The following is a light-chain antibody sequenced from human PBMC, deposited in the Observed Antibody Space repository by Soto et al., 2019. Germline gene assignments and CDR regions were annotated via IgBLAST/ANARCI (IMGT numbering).Light chain of an antibody. CDR2: DAS. CDR1: QSVSSY. CDR3: QQRRSWPRA. V-gene: IGKV3-11*01. J-gene: IGKJ1*01. Sequence: EIVLTQSPATLSLSPGERATLSCRASQSVSSYLAWFQQKPGQAPRLLIYDASNRATGIPARFSGSGSGTDFTLIISSLEPEDFAVYYCQQRRSWPRAFGQGTKVEFK.